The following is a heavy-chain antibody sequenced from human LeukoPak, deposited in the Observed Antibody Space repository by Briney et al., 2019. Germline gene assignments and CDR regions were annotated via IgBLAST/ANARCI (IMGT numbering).Heavy chain of an antibody. J-gene: IGHJ4*02. D-gene: IGHD6-6*01. Sequence: GGSLRLSCAASGFTFSSYAMHWVRQAPGKGLEWVAVISYDGSNKYYADSVKGRFTISRDNSKNTLYLQMNSLRAEDTAVYYCAKDFLREYSSLSSLYWGQGTLVTVSS. CDR3: AKDFLREYSSLSSLY. V-gene: IGHV3-30-3*01. CDR2: ISYDGSNK. CDR1: GFTFSSYA.